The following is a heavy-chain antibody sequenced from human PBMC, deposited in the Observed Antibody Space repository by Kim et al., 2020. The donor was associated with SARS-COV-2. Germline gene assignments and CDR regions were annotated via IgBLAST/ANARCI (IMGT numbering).Heavy chain of an antibody. CDR3: AKSGYSGYVFDY. V-gene: IGHV3-33*06. D-gene: IGHD5-12*01. J-gene: IGHJ4*02. Sequence: YYADSVKGRFTISRDNSKNTLYLQMNSLRAEDTAVYYCAKSGYSGYVFDYWGQGTLVTVSS.